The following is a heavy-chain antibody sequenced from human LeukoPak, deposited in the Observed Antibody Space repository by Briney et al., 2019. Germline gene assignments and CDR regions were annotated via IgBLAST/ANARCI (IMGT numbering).Heavy chain of an antibody. J-gene: IGHJ2*01. CDR1: GFTFSSYG. Sequence: GGSLRLSCAASGFTFSSYGMHWVRQAPGKGLEWVAVIWYGGSNKYYADSVKGRFTISRDNSKNTLYLQMNSLRAEDTAVYYCARIVVVPAVPRSRYFDLWGRGTLVTVSS. CDR2: IWYGGSNK. D-gene: IGHD2-2*01. V-gene: IGHV3-33*08. CDR3: ARIVVVPAVPRSRYFDL.